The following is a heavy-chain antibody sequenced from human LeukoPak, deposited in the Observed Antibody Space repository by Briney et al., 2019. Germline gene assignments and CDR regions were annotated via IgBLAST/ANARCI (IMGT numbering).Heavy chain of an antibody. CDR2: IYYSGGT. J-gene: IGHJ4*02. CDR1: GGSISSSSYY. Sequence: SETLSLTCTVSGGSISSSSYYWGWIRRPPGKGLEWIGTIYYSGGTYYNPSLKSRVTISVDTSKNQFSLKLSSVTAADTAVYYCTYSYGYLYYFDYWGQGTLVTVSS. V-gene: IGHV4-39*01. CDR3: TYSYGYLYYFDY. D-gene: IGHD5-18*01.